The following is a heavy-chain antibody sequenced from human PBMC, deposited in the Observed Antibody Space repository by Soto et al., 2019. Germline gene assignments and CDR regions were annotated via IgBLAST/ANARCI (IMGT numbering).Heavy chain of an antibody. D-gene: IGHD6-13*01. V-gene: IGHV3-7*01. CDR3: ARIAASGRGWDV. Sequence: EVQLVESGGGLVQPGGSLRLSCVDSGFTFSRYWMSRVRQAPVKGLEWVGNIKQDGSEENYVDSVKGRFTISRDNAKNSMYLQMNSLRVEDTAVYYCARIAASGRGWDVWGQGTTVVVSS. CDR1: GFTFSRYW. CDR2: IKQDGSEE. J-gene: IGHJ6*02.